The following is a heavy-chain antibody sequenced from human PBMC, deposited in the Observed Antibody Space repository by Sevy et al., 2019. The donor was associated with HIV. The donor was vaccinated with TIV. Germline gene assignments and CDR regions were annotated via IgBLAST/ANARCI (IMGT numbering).Heavy chain of an antibody. CDR3: ARDLYYDFWSGYHYYGMDV. Sequence: GGYLRLSCAASGFTFSSYAMHWVRQAPGKGLEWVAVISYDGSNKYYADSVKGRFTISRDNSKNTLYLQMNSLRAEDTAVYYCARDLYYDFWSGYHYYGMDVWGQGTTVTVSS. J-gene: IGHJ6*02. D-gene: IGHD3-3*01. CDR2: ISYDGSNK. V-gene: IGHV3-30-3*01. CDR1: GFTFSSYA.